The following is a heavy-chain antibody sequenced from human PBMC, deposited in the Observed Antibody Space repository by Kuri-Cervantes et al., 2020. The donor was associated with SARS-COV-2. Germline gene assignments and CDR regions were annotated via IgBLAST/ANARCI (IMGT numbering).Heavy chain of an antibody. CDR3: AKDPSKTPYYMDV. CDR1: GFTVSSNY. CDR2: IYSGGST. V-gene: IGHV3-66*02. J-gene: IGHJ6*03. Sequence: GGSLRLSCAASGFTVSSNYMSWVRQAPGKGLEWVSVIYSGGSTYYADSVKGRFTISRDNSKNTLYLQMNSLRAEDTAVYYCAKDPSKTPYYMDVWGKGTTVTVSS.